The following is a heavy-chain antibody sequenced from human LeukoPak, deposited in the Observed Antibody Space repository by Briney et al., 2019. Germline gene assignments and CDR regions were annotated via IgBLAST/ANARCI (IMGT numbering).Heavy chain of an antibody. Sequence: PGVSLRLSCEASGFTFSNYPMSWVRQAPGRGLEWVSVISESGDVTHYADAMMGRFTISRDNAKNTLNLQMNSLRAEDTAIYYCARDSSHYLGSSDYWGQGTLVTVSS. J-gene: IGHJ4*02. CDR2: ISESGDVT. D-gene: IGHD6-6*01. CDR3: ARDSSHYLGSSDY. CDR1: GFTFSNYP. V-gene: IGHV3-23*01.